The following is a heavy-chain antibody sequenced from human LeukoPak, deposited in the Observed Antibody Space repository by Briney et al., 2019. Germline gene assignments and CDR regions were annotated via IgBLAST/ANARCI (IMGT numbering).Heavy chain of an antibody. V-gene: IGHV4-4*07. CDR1: GGSISSYD. Sequence: SETLSLTCTVSGGSISSYDWRWIRQPAGKGLEWIGRIYTSGSTNYNASLKSRVTMSVDPYKNQCSLKLSSVTAADTAVYYCAREVWIQLWLGWFDPWGQGTLVTVSS. D-gene: IGHD5-18*01. CDR3: AREVWIQLWLGWFDP. J-gene: IGHJ5*02. CDR2: IYTSGST.